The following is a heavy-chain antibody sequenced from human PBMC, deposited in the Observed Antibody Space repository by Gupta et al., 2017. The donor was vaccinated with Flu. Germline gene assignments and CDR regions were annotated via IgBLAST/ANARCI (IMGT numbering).Heavy chain of an antibody. V-gene: IGHV3-72*01. D-gene: IGHD3-22*01. J-gene: IGHJ4*02. CDR1: GFTFSDYY. CDR2: SRNKANSYTT. CDR3: AREGAFFESSGSYPSVDD. Sequence: EVQLVESGGGLVQPGGSLRLSCAVSGFTFSDYYMDWVRQAPGKGLECVGRSRNKANSYTTEYAASVKGRCAVLRDDSKTSLYLPMTSLKTEATAVEYCAREGAFFESSGSYPSVDDGGRGTMVAVSS.